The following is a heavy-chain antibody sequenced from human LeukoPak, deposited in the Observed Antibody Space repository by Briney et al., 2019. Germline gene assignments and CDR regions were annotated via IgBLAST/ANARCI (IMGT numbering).Heavy chain of an antibody. Sequence: SETLSLTCTVSGGSISSGGYYWSWIRQHPGKGLEWIGYIYYSGSTYYNPSLKTRVTISVDTSKNQFSLKLSSVTAADTAVYYCARAYGSGSAKWFDPWGQGTLVPVSS. D-gene: IGHD3-10*01. J-gene: IGHJ5*02. CDR1: GGSISSGGYY. V-gene: IGHV4-31*03. CDR3: ARAYGSGSAKWFDP. CDR2: IYYSGST.